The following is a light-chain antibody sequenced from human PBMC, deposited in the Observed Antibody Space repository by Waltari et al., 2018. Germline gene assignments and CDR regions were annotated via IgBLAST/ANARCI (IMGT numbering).Light chain of an antibody. V-gene: IGLV2-18*01. CDR2: EVS. CDR3: CLYTTNFYV. Sequence: QSALTQPPSVSGSPGQSVTIYCTGTSNDVGPFDRVSWYQQPPGTAPKLLIFEVSNRPSGVPDRFSGSASGNTASLTISGLQAEDEADYYCCLYTTNFYVFAPATKVTVL. J-gene: IGLJ1*01. CDR1: SNDVGPFDR.